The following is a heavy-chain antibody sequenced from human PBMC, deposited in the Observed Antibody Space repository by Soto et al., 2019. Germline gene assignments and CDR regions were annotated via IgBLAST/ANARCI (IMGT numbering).Heavy chain of an antibody. CDR2: ISGSGGST. D-gene: IGHD3-16*01. J-gene: IGHJ3*02. Sequence: GGSLRLSCAASGFTFSSYAMSWVRQAPGKGLEWVSAISGSGGSTYYADSVKGRFTISRDNSKNTLYLQMNSLRAEGTAVYYCAKARGYDYVWGSSDAFDIWGQGTMVTVSS. CDR1: GFTFSSYA. CDR3: AKARGYDYVWGSSDAFDI. V-gene: IGHV3-23*01.